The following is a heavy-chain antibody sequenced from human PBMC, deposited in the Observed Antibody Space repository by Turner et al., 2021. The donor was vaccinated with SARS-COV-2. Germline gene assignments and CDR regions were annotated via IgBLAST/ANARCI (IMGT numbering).Heavy chain of an antibody. CDR2: INRKTDGGTA. J-gene: IGHJ4*02. Sequence: EVQLVESGGGLVKPGGSLRLSCAASGFTFSNAWMSWVRQAPGKRLEWVCLINRKTDGGTADYSSPVKGIFTISRYDSKNTLYLQMNSLKTEDTALYYCTTGNTYYYVSSSYYYSVDYWGQVTLVTVSS. D-gene: IGHD3-22*01. V-gene: IGHV3-15*01. CDR1: GFTFSNAW. CDR3: TTGNTYYYVSSSYYYSVDY.